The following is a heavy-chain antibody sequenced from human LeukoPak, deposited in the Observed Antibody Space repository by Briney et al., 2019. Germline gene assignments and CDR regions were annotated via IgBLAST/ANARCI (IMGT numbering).Heavy chain of an antibody. Sequence: PGGSLRLSCAASAFNFIDYSMNWVRQAPGKGLEWISYLGISSGNTKYADSVKGRFTISRDKARNSLYLQMNSLRVEDTAVYYCARDHRYAFDNWGHGTLVTVSS. CDR1: AFNFIDYS. CDR2: LGISSGNT. CDR3: ARDHRYAFDN. D-gene: IGHD5-12*01. J-gene: IGHJ4*01. V-gene: IGHV3-48*01.